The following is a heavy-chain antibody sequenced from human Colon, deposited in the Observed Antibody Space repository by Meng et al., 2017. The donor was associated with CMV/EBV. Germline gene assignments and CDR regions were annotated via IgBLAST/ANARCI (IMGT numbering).Heavy chain of an antibody. D-gene: IGHD3-22*01. V-gene: IGHV4-4*02. Sequence: VSGGSNSRANWWTWVRQTPGKGLEWIGEVYRGGNAMYNPSLQSRLTISVDDSTNQVSLRLRSVTAADTAMYYCTTGSAYSPPGQFHQWGQGTLVTVSS. CDR2: VYRGGNA. J-gene: IGHJ4*02. CDR3: TTGSAYSPPGQFHQ. CDR1: GGSNSRANW.